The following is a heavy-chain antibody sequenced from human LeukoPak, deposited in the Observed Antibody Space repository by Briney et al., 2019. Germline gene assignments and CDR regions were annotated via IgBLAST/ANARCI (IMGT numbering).Heavy chain of an antibody. V-gene: IGHV1-18*01. J-gene: IGHJ4*02. CDR1: GYTFTHYD. CDR2: ISTYSGDA. Sequence: SVKVSCKASGYTFTHYDITWVRQAPGQGLEWMGWISTYSGDAHYAPKLQGRVTMTTDTSTSTVSVELRSLISDDTAVYYCARVSSVAALGDFWGQGTLVTVSS. D-gene: IGHD6-6*01. CDR3: ARVSSVAALGDF.